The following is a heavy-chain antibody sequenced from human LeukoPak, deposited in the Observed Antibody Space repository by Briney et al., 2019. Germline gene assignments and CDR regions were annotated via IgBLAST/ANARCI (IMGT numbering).Heavy chain of an antibody. D-gene: IGHD7-27*01. Sequence: ASVKVSCKASGYTFTNYYMHWVRQATGQRPEWMGWMSPNSGDTGYAQKFQDRVTMTRNTSISTAYMELSSLRSDDTAVYYCARGPPNWGYDYWGPGTLVTASS. CDR2: MSPNSGDT. CDR1: GYTFTNYY. V-gene: IGHV1-8*02. J-gene: IGHJ4*02. CDR3: ARGPPNWGYDY.